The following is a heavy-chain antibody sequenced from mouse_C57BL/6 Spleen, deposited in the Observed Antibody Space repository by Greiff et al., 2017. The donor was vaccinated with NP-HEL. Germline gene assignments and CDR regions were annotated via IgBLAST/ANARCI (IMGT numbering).Heavy chain of an antibody. CDR1: GFNIKDYY. V-gene: IGHV14-2*01. D-gene: IGHD2-1*01. J-gene: IGHJ4*01. Sequence: VQLKQSGAELVKPGASVKLSCTASGFNIKDYYMHWVKQRTEQGLEWIGRIDPEDGETKYAPKFQGKATITADTSSNTAYLQLSSLTSEDTAVNNVELGNYGKDAMDYWGQGTSVTVSS. CDR2: IDPEDGET. CDR3: ELGNYGKDAMDY.